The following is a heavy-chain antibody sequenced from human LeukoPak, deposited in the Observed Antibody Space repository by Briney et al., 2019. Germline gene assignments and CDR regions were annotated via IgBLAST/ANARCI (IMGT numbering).Heavy chain of an antibody. D-gene: IGHD2-2*02. CDR2: ISYDGSNK. V-gene: IGHV3-30-3*01. CDR3: ASPYCSSTSCYKLPLGY. CDR1: GFTFSSYA. J-gene: IGHJ4*02. Sequence: PGGSLRLSCAASGFTFSSYAMSWVRQAPGKGLEWVAVISYDGSNKYYADSVKGRFTISRDNSKNTLYLQMNSLRAEDTAVYYCASPYCSSTSCYKLPLGYWGQGTLVTVSS.